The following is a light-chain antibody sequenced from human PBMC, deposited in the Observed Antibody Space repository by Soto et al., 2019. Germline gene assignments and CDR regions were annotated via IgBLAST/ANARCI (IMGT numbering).Light chain of an antibody. CDR3: QQYINWPPLT. Sequence: EIVLTQSPATLSLSPGERATLSCRASQSINRHLAWYRQKPGQAPRLLIYDASNRATGIPARFSGSGSGTDFTLTISSLEPEDFAVYYCQQYINWPPLTFGGGTKVDIK. CDR1: QSINRH. CDR2: DAS. J-gene: IGKJ4*01. V-gene: IGKV3-11*01.